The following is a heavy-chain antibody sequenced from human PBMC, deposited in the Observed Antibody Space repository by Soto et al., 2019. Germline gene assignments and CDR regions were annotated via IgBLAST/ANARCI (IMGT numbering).Heavy chain of an antibody. CDR3: AKDRVIAARAYYYYGMDV. Sequence: PGGSLRLSCAASGFTFSSYAMSWVRQAPGKGLEWVSAISGSGGSTYYADSVKGRFTISRDNSKNTLYLQMNSLRAEDTAVYYCAKDRVIAARAYYYYGMDVWSQGTTVTVSS. CDR1: GFTFSSYA. V-gene: IGHV3-23*01. CDR2: ISGSGGST. D-gene: IGHD6-6*01. J-gene: IGHJ6*02.